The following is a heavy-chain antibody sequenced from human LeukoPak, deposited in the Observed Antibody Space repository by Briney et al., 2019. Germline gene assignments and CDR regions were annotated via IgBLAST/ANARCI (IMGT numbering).Heavy chain of an antibody. D-gene: IGHD6-6*01. CDR2: IYYSGST. V-gene: IGHV4-39*01. Sequence: SETLSLTCTVSGGSLSSSSYYWGWIRQPPGKGLEWIGSIYYSGSTYYNPSLKSRVTISVDTSKNQFSLKLSSVTAADTAVYYCAGDGSSSSAANYWGQGTLVTVSS. CDR1: GGSLSSSSYY. J-gene: IGHJ4*02. CDR3: AGDGSSSSAANY.